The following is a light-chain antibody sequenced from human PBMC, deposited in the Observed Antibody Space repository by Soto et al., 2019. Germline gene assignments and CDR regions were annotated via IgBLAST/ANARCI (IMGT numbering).Light chain of an antibody. CDR2: GAS. CDR1: QSVSSS. Sequence: EIVMTQSPATLSVSPGERATLSCRASQSVSSSLAWYQQKPGQAPRLLIYGASTRATGIPARFSGSGSGTAFPLTISSLPSEDFAVYYCQQYNNWPPWTFGHGTKVEIK. J-gene: IGKJ1*01. CDR3: QQYNNWPPWT. V-gene: IGKV3-15*01.